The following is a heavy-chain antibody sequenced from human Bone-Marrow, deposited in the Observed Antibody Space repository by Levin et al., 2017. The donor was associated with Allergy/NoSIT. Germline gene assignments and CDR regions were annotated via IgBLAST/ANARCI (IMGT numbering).Heavy chain of an antibody. CDR3: ARTRGRFYGNFDY. Sequence: SQTLSLTCTVSGGPLTNYYWSWIRQPQGKGLEWIGYIYNTDNTNYSPSFKSRVTISVDTSKSQFSLDLRSVTASDTAVYYCARTRGRFYGNFDYWGQGTLVSVSS. D-gene: IGHD1-26*01. CDR1: GGPLTNYY. V-gene: IGHV4-59*01. J-gene: IGHJ4*02. CDR2: IYNTDNT.